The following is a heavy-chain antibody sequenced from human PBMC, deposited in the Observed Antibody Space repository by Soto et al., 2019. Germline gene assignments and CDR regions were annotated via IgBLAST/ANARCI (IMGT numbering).Heavy chain of an antibody. Sequence: QVQLVQSGAEVKKPGASVKVSCKASGYTFSSDGISWVRQAPGQGLEWMGRVSAHNGNTNYAQNLQGRVTMTTDTSTSTAYMELRSLKADDTAVYYCSSERCSSNRCDGDYYYYYMDVWGKGTTVIVSS. CDR1: GYTFSSDG. CDR3: SSERCSSNRCDGDYYYYYMDV. CDR2: VSAHNGNT. D-gene: IGHD2-2*01. J-gene: IGHJ6*03. V-gene: IGHV1-18*01.